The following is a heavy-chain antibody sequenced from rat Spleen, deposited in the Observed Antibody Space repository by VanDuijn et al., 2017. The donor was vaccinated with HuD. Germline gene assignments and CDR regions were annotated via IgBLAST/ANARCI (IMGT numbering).Heavy chain of an antibody. CDR2: ITSGGSNT. CDR1: GFTFSDCY. V-gene: IGHV5-25*01. D-gene: IGHD1-10*01. CDR3: AKDNNWYFDF. J-gene: IGHJ1*01. Sequence: EVQLVESDGGLVQPGRSLKLSCAASGFTFSDCYMAWVRQAPTKGLEWVATITSGGSNTYYPDSVKGRFTISRDNAKSTLYLQMDSLRSEDTATYYGAKDNNWYFDFWGPGTMVTVSS.